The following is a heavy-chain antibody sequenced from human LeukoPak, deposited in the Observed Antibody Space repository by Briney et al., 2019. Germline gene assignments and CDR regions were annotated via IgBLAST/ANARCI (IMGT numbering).Heavy chain of an antibody. CDR3: ARRCSSTSCPFDY. CDR1: GYSFTRYW. Sequence: PGESLKISCKGSGYSFTRYWISWVRQMPGKGREWMGRIDPSDSYTNYSPSFQGHVTISADKSISTAYLQWSSLKASDTAMYYCARRCSSTSCPFDYWGQGTLVTVSS. CDR2: IDPSDSYT. V-gene: IGHV5-10-1*01. J-gene: IGHJ4*02. D-gene: IGHD2-2*01.